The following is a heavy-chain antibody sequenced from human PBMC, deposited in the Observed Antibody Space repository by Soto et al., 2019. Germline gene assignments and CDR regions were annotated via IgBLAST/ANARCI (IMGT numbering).Heavy chain of an antibody. CDR3: ARDGDYYDSSGYYWRYFDY. J-gene: IGHJ4*02. Sequence: PSETLSLTCTVSGASMSSGGYYWTWIRQPPGKGLEWIGYIYYSGSTYYNPSLKSRVTISVDTSKNQFSLKLSSVTAADTAVYYCARDGDYYDSSGYYWRYFDYWGPGTLVTVSS. V-gene: IGHV4-30-4*08. CDR2: IYYSGST. D-gene: IGHD3-22*01. CDR1: GASMSSGGYY.